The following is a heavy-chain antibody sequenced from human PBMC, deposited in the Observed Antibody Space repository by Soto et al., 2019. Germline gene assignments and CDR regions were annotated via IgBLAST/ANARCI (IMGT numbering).Heavy chain of an antibody. CDR2: ISYSGST. V-gene: IGHV4-30-4*01. J-gene: IGHJ4*02. CDR1: GGPISSGNYY. D-gene: IGHD2-15*01. CDR3: ATMGTPATGLYFFDY. Sequence: SETLSLTCTVFGGPISSGNYYRSWNQQPPGKGLEWIGFISYSGSTYYSTSLKSRVTISVDTSKSQFSLNLSFVTAADTAVYYCATMGTPATGLYFFDYWGQGSLVTVSS.